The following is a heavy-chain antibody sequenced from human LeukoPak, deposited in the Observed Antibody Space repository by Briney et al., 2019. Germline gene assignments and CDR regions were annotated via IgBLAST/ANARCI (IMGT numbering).Heavy chain of an antibody. CDR3: TTDGVGVEGATYDN. CDR2: IKAKAHGGTI. Sequence: GGSLRLSCAASGFTFINAWMAWVRQAPGKGLEWVGRIKAKAHGGTIEYAAPVKGRFTISRDDSKNTLYLQMNSLKAEDTAVYYCTTDGVGVEGATYDNWGQGTLVTVSS. J-gene: IGHJ4*02. D-gene: IGHD1-26*01. CDR1: GFTFINAW. V-gene: IGHV3-15*01.